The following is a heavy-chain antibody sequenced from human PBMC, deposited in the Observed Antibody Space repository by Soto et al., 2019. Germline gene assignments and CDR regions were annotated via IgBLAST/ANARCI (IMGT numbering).Heavy chain of an antibody. D-gene: IGHD6-6*01. V-gene: IGHV5-51*01. CDR2: IYPGDSDT. Sequence: PGESLKISCKGSGYSFTSYWIGWVRQMPGKGLEWMGIIYPGDSDTRYSPSFQGQVTISADKSISTAYLQWSSLKASDTAMYYCARNRIAARPRRIGYYYYGMDVWGQGTTVTVSS. CDR1: GYSFTSYW. CDR3: ARNRIAARPRRIGYYYYGMDV. J-gene: IGHJ6*02.